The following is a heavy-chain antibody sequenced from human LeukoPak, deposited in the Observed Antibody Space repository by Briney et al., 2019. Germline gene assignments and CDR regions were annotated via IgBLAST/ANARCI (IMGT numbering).Heavy chain of an antibody. CDR3: VRAEKGGRNFDR. CDR1: EFTLSIYW. J-gene: IGHJ4*02. Sequence: PGGSLRLSCAASEFTLSIYWMSWVRQAPGKGLEWVANINQDGSEKYYVDSVKGRFTISRDNAKNSLYLQMNTLRAEDTAVYYYVRAEKGGRNFDRWGQGALVTVSS. CDR2: INQDGSEK. D-gene: IGHD2-15*01. V-gene: IGHV3-7*05.